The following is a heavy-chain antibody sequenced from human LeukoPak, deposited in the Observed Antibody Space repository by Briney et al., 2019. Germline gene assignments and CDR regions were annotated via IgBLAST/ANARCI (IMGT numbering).Heavy chain of an antibody. CDR3: ARRLGYCTNGVCYSGWFDP. CDR1: GFTFSSYW. D-gene: IGHD2-8*01. J-gene: IGHJ5*02. CDR2: INSDGSGT. V-gene: IGHV3-74*01. Sequence: GGSLRLSCAASGFTFSSYWMHRVRQAPGKGLVWVSRINSDGSGTVYADSVKGRYTISRDNAKNTLYLQMNSLRAEDTAVYYCARRLGYCTNGVCYSGWFDPWGQGTLVTVSS.